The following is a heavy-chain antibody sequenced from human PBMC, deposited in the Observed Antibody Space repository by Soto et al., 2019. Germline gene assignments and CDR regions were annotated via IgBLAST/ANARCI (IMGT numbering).Heavy chain of an antibody. Sequence: QVQLQQWGAGLLKPSETLSLTCAVYGGSFSGYYWSWIRQPPGKGLEWIGEINHSGSTNYNPSLKSRVTISVDTSKNQSSLKLSSVTAADTAVYYCARDRRLITMVRGVSLWFDPWGQGTLGTVSA. D-gene: IGHD3-10*01. CDR3: ARDRRLITMVRGVSLWFDP. CDR1: GGSFSGYY. V-gene: IGHV4-34*01. CDR2: INHSGST. J-gene: IGHJ5*02.